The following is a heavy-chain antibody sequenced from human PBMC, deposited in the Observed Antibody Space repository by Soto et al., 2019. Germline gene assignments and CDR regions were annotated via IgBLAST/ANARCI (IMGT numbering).Heavy chain of an antibody. V-gene: IGHV1-69*12. J-gene: IGHJ5*02. D-gene: IGHD5-12*01. CDR2: IIPIFGTT. Sequence: QVQLVQSGAEVKKPGSSVKVSCKASGGTFSNYAITWVRQAPGQGLEWMGGIIPIFGTTNYAQKFQGRVTSTADESTTTAYMERSSLRSEDTAVYYCAKDGGRDGYFGNWFDPWGQGTLVTVSS. CDR3: AKDGGRDGYFGNWFDP. CDR1: GGTFSNYA.